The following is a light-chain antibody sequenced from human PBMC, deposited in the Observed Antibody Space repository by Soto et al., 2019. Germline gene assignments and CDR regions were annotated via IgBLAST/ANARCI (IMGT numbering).Light chain of an antibody. CDR3: AAWDDSLRGVV. Sequence: QSVLTQPPSASGTPGQRVTISCSGSLSNIGSNFIYWYQQLPGSAPKLLINRNNERPSGVPDRFSGSKSGTSASLAISGLGSEDEADYHCAAWDDSLRGVVFGGGTKLTVL. V-gene: IGLV1-47*01. CDR2: RNN. CDR1: LSNIGSNF. J-gene: IGLJ2*01.